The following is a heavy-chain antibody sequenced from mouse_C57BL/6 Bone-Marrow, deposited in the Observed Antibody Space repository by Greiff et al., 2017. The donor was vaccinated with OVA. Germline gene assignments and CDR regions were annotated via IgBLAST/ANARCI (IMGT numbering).Heavy chain of an antibody. D-gene: IGHD1-1*01. Sequence: QVHVKQPGAELVKPGASVKLSCKASGYTFTSYWMHWVKQRPGRGLEWIGRIDPNSGGTKYNEKFKSKATLTVDKPSSTAYMQLSSLTSEDSAVYYCAGITTVVDWYFDVWGTGTTVTVSS. V-gene: IGHV1-72*01. CDR2: IDPNSGGT. J-gene: IGHJ1*03. CDR1: GYTFTSYW. CDR3: AGITTVVDWYFDV.